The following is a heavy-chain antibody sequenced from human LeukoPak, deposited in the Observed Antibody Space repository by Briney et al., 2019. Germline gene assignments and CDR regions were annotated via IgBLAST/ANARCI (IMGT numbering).Heavy chain of an antibody. CDR1: GFTFSSYW. J-gene: IGHJ6*02. Sequence: GGSLRLSCAASGFTFSSYWMSWVRQAPGKGLEWVANMNRGGSEKNYVDSMKGRFTISRDNAANSLYLQMNSLREEDTAVYYCARDGGIIRAGDQDDWGQGTTVIVS. D-gene: IGHD7-27*01. V-gene: IGHV3-7*01. CDR2: MNRGGSEK. CDR3: ARDGGIIRAGDQDD.